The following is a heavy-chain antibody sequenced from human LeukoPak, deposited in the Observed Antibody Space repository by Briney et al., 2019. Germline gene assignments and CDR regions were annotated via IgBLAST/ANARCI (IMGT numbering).Heavy chain of an antibody. CDR2: IYSGGST. V-gene: IGHV3-53*01. CDR1: RFTVSSNY. D-gene: IGHD1-26*01. Sequence: GGSLRLSCAASRFTVSSNYMSWVRQAPGKGLEWVSVIYSGGSTYYADSVKGRFTISRDNSKNTLYLQMNSLRAEDTAVYYCARRGSTRSYGYWFDPWGQGTLVTVSS. CDR3: ARRGSTRSYGYWFDP. J-gene: IGHJ5*02.